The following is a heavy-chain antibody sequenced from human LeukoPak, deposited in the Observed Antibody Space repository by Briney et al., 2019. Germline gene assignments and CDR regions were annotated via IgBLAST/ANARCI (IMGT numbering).Heavy chain of an antibody. Sequence: GGSMRLSCAASGITFSNAAIHWVRQAPGKRLEWVSGIVISGGSAFYADSVKGRFVISKDTSENTVYLQMDSLRADDTAVYFCAKEVALVVVRGQRGGHFFDFWGQGALVTVSS. V-gene: IGHV3-23*01. J-gene: IGHJ4*02. CDR1: GITFSNAA. CDR3: AKEVALVVVRGQRGGHFFDF. CDR2: IVISGGSA. D-gene: IGHD3-10*01.